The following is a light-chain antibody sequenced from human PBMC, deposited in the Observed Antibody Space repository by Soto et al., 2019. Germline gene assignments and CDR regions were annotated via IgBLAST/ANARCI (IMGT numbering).Light chain of an antibody. V-gene: IGKV1-39*01. CDR1: QNIDIY. CDR3: QHSYGSPPFA. CDR2: ATS. J-gene: IGKJ3*01. Sequence: DIQMTQSPSALSAPVGDRVTITCRASQNIDIYLHWYRQKPGKAPELLIFATSSVPSEVPSRFSGSGSGTDFTLAISSLQPEYVGTYYCQHSYGSPPFAFGPGTKVDIK.